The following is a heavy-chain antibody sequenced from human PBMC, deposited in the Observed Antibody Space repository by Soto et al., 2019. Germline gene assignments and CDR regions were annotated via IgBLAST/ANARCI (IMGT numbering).Heavy chain of an antibody. CDR2: SRTKFDSYST. V-gene: IGHV3-72*01. J-gene: IGHJ4*02. CDR3: AADIVGTGSY. D-gene: IGHD5-12*01. CDR1: GFTLSDRT. Sequence: EVQLVESGGGLVQPGGSLRLSCAASGFTLSDRTMDWVRQAPGKGLEWIGRSRTKFDSYSTEYAASVEGRFIMSRDNSKNSVYLQMNSLKTDDTAVYYCAADIVGTGSYWGQGTLVTVSS.